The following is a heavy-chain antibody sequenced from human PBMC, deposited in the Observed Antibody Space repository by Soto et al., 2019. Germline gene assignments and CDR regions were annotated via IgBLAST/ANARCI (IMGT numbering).Heavy chain of an antibody. V-gene: IGHV1-69*13. CDR1: GGTLSSYA. Sequence: SVKVSCKASGGTLSSYAISWVRQAPGQGLEWMGGIIPIFGTANYAQKFQGRVTITADESTSTAYMELSSLRSKDTAVYYCAIHYGGNSGAFDIWGQGTMVTVSS. CDR3: AIHYGGNSGAFDI. J-gene: IGHJ3*02. D-gene: IGHD4-17*01. CDR2: IIPIFGTA.